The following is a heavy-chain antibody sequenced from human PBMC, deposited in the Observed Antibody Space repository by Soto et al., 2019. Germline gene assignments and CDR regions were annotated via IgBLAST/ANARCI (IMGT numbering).Heavy chain of an antibody. D-gene: IGHD4-17*01. CDR2: ISGSGGST. Sequence: PGGSLRLSCAASGFTFSSYAMSWVRQAPGKGLEWVSAISGSGGSTYYADSVKGRFTISRDNSKNTLYLQMNSLRAEDTAVYYCAKLGVDTVRPGYYFDYWGQGTLVTVSS. V-gene: IGHV3-23*01. CDR1: GFTFSSYA. J-gene: IGHJ4*02. CDR3: AKLGVDTVRPGYYFDY.